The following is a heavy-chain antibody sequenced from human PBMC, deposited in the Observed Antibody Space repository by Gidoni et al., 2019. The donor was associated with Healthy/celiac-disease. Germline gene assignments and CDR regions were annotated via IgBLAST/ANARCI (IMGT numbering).Heavy chain of an antibody. D-gene: IGHD2-15*01. CDR3: ARDLGYCSGGSCYSEGGYYYYGMDV. Sequence: QVQLVQSGAEVKKPGASVKVSCKASGYTFTSYYMHCVRPSPGQGLEWMGIINPSGGSTSYAKKFQGRVTMTRDTSTSTVYMELSSLRSEDTAVYYCARDLGYCSGGSCYSEGGYYYYGMDVWGQGTTVTVSS. J-gene: IGHJ6*02. CDR2: INPSGGST. CDR1: GYTFTSYY. V-gene: IGHV1-46*01.